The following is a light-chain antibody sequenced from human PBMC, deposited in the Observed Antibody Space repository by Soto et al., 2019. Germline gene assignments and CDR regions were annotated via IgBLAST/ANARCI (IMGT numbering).Light chain of an antibody. CDR3: SSYTSSVTLYV. CDR1: SSDVGDSNY. CDR2: EVS. J-gene: IGLJ1*01. V-gene: IGLV2-14*01. Sequence: QSALTQPASMSGSPGQSITISCTGTSSDVGDSNYVSWYQQRPGEAPKLMIYEVSNRPSGVSNRFSGSKSGNTASLTISGLRAEDEPDYYCSSYTSSVTLYVFGTGTKVTVL.